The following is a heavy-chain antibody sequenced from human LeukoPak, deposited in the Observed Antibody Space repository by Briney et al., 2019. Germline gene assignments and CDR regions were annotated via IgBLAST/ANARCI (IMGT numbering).Heavy chain of an antibody. Sequence: PGGSLRLSCAASGFTVSSNYMSWVRQAPGKGLEWVSVIYSGGSTYYADSVKSRFTISRDNSKNTLYLQMGSLRAEDMAVYYCARVASGYFDYWGQGTLVTVSS. CDR1: GFTVSSNY. CDR2: IYSGGST. V-gene: IGHV3-66*01. D-gene: IGHD5-12*01. CDR3: ARVASGYFDY. J-gene: IGHJ4*02.